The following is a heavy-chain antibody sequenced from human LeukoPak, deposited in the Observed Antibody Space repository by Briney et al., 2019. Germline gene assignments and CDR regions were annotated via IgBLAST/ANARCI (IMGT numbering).Heavy chain of an antibody. CDR1: GGSISSGDYY. D-gene: IGHD4-17*01. J-gene: IGHJ4*02. CDR3: ASFYGAKSRLIDY. V-gene: IGHV4-30-4*08. CDR2: IFNTGSP. Sequence: SQTLSLTCSVSGGSISSGDYYWSWIRQTPEKGLEWIGHIFNTGSPYYTPSLKSRVTISVDTSKNQFSLKLSSVTAADTAVYYCASFYGAKSRLIDYWGQGTLVTVSS.